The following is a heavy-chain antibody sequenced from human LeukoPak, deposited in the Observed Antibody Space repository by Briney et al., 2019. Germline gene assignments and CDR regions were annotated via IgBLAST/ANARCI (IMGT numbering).Heavy chain of an antibody. V-gene: IGHV4-61*08. CDR3: AAAGDGYNLNSFGY. CDR1: GGSLNTGGNY. CDR2: IYYSGSA. J-gene: IGHJ4*02. Sequence: SETLSLTCSVSGGSLNTGGNYWSWIRQPPGKGLEWIAYIYYSGSANYNPSLKSRVTISIDTSKNHFSLKLSSVTAADTAVYYCAAAGDGYNLNSFGYWGQGTLVTVSS. D-gene: IGHD5-24*01.